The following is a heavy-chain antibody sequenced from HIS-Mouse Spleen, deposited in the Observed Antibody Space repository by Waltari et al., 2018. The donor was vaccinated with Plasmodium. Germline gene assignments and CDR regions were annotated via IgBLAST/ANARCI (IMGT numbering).Heavy chain of an antibody. CDR3: ARVTSSGVYWYFDL. CDR2: INHSGST. J-gene: IGHJ2*01. CDR1: GGSFSGSS. D-gene: IGHD3-3*01. V-gene: IGHV4-34*01. Sequence: QLQLQQWGAGLFTPSETLSLPFSVFGGSFSGSSFSWILPPQGKGLEWIGEINHSGSTNYNPSLKSRVTISVDTSKSQFSLKLSSVTAADTAVYYCARVTSSGVYWYFDLWGRGTLVTVSS.